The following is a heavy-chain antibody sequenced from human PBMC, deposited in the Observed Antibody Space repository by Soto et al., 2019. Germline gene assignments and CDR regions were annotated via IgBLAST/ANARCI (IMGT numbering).Heavy chain of an antibody. J-gene: IGHJ3*02. V-gene: IGHV1-3*01. CDR2: INAGNGNT. CDR3: ARDLGVSYTNAFDI. Sequence: ASVKVSCKASGYTFTSYAMHWVRQAPGQRLEWMGWINAGNGNTKYSQKFQGRVTITRDTSASTAYMELSSLRSEDTAVYYCARDLGVSYTNAFDIWGQGTMVTVSS. D-gene: IGHD2-8*01. CDR1: GYTFTSYA.